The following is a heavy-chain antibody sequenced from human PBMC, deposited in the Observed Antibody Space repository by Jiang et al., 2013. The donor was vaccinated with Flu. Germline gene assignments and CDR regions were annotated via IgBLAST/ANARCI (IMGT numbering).Heavy chain of an antibody. J-gene: IGHJ5*02. D-gene: IGHD3-3*02. CDR3: ARSVEPLADNWFDP. CDR2: IYYSGST. CDR1: GGSISSSSYY. V-gene: IGHV4-39*01. Sequence: GPGLVKPSETLSLTCTVSGGSISSSSYYWGWIRQPPGKGLEWIGSIYYSGSTYYNPSLKSRVTISVDTSKNQFSLKLSSVTAADTAVYYCARSVEPLADNWFDPWGQGTLVTVSS.